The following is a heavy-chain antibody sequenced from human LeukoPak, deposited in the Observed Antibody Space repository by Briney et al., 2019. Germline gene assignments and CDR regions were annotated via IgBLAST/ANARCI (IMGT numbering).Heavy chain of an antibody. CDR3: ARAVVLYYDGSGYSTRFDY. D-gene: IGHD3-22*01. CDR1: GGSISSYY. V-gene: IGHV4-59*01. CDR2: IYYNGST. J-gene: IGHJ4*02. Sequence: SETLSLTCTVSGGSISSYYWSWIRQPPGKGPEWIGYIYYNGSTNYTPSLKSRVTISLDTSKNQFSLKLRSVTAADTAMYYCARAVVLYYDGSGYSTRFDYWGQGTLVTVSS.